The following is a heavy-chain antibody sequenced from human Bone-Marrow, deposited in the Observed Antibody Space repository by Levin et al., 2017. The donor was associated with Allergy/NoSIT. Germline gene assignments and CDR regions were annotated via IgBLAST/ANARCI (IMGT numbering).Heavy chain of an antibody. D-gene: IGHD4-17*01. CDR2: ISWDGGST. CDR3: AKGWHGDYEMDY. V-gene: IGHV3-43*01. CDR1: GFTFDDYT. J-gene: IGHJ4*02. Sequence: AGESLKISCAASGFTFDDYTMHWVRQAPGKGLEWVSLISWDGGSTYYADSVKGRFTISRDNSKNSLYLQMNSLRTEDTALYYCAKGWHGDYEMDYWGQGTLVTVSS.